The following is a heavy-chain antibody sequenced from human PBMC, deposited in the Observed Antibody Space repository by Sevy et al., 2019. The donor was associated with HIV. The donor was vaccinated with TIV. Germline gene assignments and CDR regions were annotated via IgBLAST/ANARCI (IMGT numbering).Heavy chain of an antibody. J-gene: IGHJ3*02. Sequence: ASVKVSCKASGGTFSSYAISWVRQAPGQGLEWMGGIIPIFGTANYTQKFQGRVTITADESTSTAYMELSSLRSEDTAVYYCASGIAAAGSAFDIWGQGTMVTVSS. D-gene: IGHD6-13*01. V-gene: IGHV1-69*13. CDR3: ASGIAAAGSAFDI. CDR2: IIPIFGTA. CDR1: GGTFSSYA.